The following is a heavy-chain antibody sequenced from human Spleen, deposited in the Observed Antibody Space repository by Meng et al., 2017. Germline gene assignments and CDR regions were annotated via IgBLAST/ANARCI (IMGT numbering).Heavy chain of an antibody. CDR2: ISSTSKYI. CDR1: GFTFSSYS. J-gene: IGHJ6*02. D-gene: IGHD1-26*01. Sequence: GESLKISCAASGFTFSSYSMTWVRQAPGKGLEWVSFISSTSKYIYYADSVKGRFTISRDNAKNSLYLQMNSLRAEDTAVYYCARDIATWYYYYGMDVWGQGTTVTVSS. CDR3: ARDIATWYYYYGMDV. V-gene: IGHV3-21*06.